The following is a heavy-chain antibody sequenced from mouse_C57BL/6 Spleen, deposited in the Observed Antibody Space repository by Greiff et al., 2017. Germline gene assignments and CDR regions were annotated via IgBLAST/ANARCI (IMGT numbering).Heavy chain of an antibody. CDR1: GYTFTSYW. V-gene: IGHV1-55*01. CDR3: AREGFPGD. J-gene: IGHJ2*01. D-gene: IGHD4-1*01. Sequence: VQLQQPGAELVKPGASVKMSCKASGYTFTSYWITWVKQRPGQGLEWIGDIYPGSGSTNYNEKFKSKATLTVDTSSSTAYMQRRRLTSEDSAVYYCAREGFPGDWGKGTTLTVSS. CDR2: IYPGSGST.